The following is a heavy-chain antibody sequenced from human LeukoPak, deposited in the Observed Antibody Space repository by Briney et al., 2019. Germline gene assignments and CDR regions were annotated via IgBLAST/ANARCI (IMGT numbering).Heavy chain of an antibody. CDR1: GYTFTGYY. D-gene: IGHD3-3*01. V-gene: IGHV1-2*02. Sequence: ASVKVSCKASGYTFTGYYMHWVRQAPGQGLEWMGWINPSSGGTNYAQKFQGRVTMARDTSISTAYMELSRLRSDDTAVYYSARLAYYDQGYWGQGTLVTVSS. CDR2: INPSSGGT. J-gene: IGHJ4*02. CDR3: ARLAYYDQGY.